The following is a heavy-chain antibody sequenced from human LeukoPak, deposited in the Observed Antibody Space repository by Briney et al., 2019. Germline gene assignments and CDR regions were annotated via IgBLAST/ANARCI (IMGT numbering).Heavy chain of an antibody. CDR3: ARTAAGSLGYYYGMDV. J-gene: IGHJ6*02. CDR1: GGTFSSYP. CDR2: ITPIFGAA. D-gene: IGHD6-13*01. V-gene: IGHV1-69*13. Sequence: SVKVSCKASGGTFSSYPFTWVRQAPGQGLEWMGEITPIFGAANYAQTFQGRVTITADESTSTVFMELSSLRSDDTAVYYCARTAAGSLGYYYGMDVWGQGTTVTVSS.